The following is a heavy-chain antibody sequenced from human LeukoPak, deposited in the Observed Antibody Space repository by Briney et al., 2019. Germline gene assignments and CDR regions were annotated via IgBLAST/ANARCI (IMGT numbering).Heavy chain of an antibody. CDR2: ISSGSSTI. CDR1: GFTFSSYS. J-gene: IGHJ4*02. CDR3: ARSWGKFDY. D-gene: IGHD1-26*01. V-gene: IGHV3-48*01. Sequence: GGSLRLSCAASGFTFSSYSMNWVRQAPGKGLERVSYISSGSSTIYYSDSVKGRFTISRDNAKNSLSLQMNSLRAEDTAVYYCARSWGKFDYWGQGTLVTVSS.